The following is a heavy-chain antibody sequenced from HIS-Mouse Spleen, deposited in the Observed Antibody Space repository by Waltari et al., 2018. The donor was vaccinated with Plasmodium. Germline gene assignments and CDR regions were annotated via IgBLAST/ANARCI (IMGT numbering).Heavy chain of an antibody. Sequence: QVQLVQSGAEVKKPGASVKVSCKASGYTFTGYYMHWVRQAPGQGREWLGWTNPTRGGTNYAPQCQGRVTWSRDTSISTAYMELGRLRSDDTAVYYCARVLGYKAAAGTFVEYFQHWGQGTLVTVSS. V-gene: IGHV1-2*02. CDR2: TNPTRGGT. J-gene: IGHJ1*01. CDR1: GYTFTGYY. CDR3: ARVLGYKAAAGTFVEYFQH. D-gene: IGHD6-13*01.